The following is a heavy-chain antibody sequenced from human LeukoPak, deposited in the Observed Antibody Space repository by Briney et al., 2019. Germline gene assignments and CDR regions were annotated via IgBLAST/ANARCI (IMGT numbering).Heavy chain of an antibody. J-gene: IGHJ5*02. CDR2: ISAYNGNT. D-gene: IGHD3-16*01. CDR1: GYTFTSYG. CDR3: ARVLGGTETGYNWFDP. Sequence: ASVKVSCKASGYTFTSYGISWVRQAPGQGLEWMGRISAYNGNTNYAQKLQGRVTMTTDTSTSTAYMELRSLRSDDTAVYYCARVLGGTETGYNWFDPWGQGTLVTVSS. V-gene: IGHV1-18*01.